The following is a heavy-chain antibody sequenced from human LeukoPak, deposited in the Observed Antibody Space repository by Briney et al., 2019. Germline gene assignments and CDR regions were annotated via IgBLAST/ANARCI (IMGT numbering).Heavy chain of an antibody. J-gene: IGHJ3*02. CDR2: IRYDGSNK. V-gene: IGHV3-30*02. CDR1: GFTFSSYG. D-gene: IGHD3-22*01. Sequence: LTGGSLRLSCAASGFTFSSYGMHWVRQAPGKGLEWVAFIRYDGSNKYYADSVKGRFTISRDNSKNTLYLQMNSLRAEDTAVYYCAKDQHYDSSGGPDAFDIWGQGTMVTVSS. CDR3: AKDQHYDSSGGPDAFDI.